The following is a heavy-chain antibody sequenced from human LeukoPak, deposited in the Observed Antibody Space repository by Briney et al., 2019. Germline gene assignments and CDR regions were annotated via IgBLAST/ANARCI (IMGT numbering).Heavy chain of an antibody. CDR2: INHSGST. CDR1: GGSFSGYY. Sequence: PSETLSLTCAVYGGSFSGYYWSWIRQPPGKGLEWIGEINHSGSTNYNPSLKSRVTISVDTSKNQFSLKLSSVTAADTAVYYCARGGTAHYYGSGRPNWFDPWGQGTLVTVSS. V-gene: IGHV4-34*01. CDR3: ARGGTAHYYGSGRPNWFDP. J-gene: IGHJ5*02. D-gene: IGHD3-10*01.